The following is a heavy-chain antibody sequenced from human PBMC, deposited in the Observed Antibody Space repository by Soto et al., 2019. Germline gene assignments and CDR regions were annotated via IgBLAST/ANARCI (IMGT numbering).Heavy chain of an antibody. J-gene: IGHJ5*02. CDR2: IWYDGSNK. CDR3: ARDYRDYGDHNWFDP. V-gene: IGHV3-33*01. D-gene: IGHD4-17*01. Sequence: QVQLVESGGGVVQPGRSLRLSCAASGFTFSSYGMHWVRQAPGKGLEWVAVIWYDGSNKYYADSVKGRFTISRDNSKDTQYLQMNSLRAEDTSVYYCARDYRDYGDHNWFDPWGQGTLVTVSS. CDR1: GFTFSSYG.